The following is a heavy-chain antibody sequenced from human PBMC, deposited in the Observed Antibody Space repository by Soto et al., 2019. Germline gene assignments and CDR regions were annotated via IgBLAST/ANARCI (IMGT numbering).Heavy chain of an antibody. CDR3: IAESSGWYRPGDY. V-gene: IGHV3-15*07. CDR1: GSTFTNAW. J-gene: IGHJ4*02. D-gene: IGHD6-19*01. Sequence: EVQLVESGGGLVKPGGSLRLSCAASGSTFTNAWMNWVRQPPGKGLEWVGRIKSKTDGGTTDYAAPAKGRFTISSDDSETTLFLQMNSLKTEDTAVYYCIAESSGWYRPGDYWGQGTLVTVSS. CDR2: IKSKTDGGTT.